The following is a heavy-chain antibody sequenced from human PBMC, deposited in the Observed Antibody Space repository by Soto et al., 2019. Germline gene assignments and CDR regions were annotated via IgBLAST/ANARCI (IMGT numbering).Heavy chain of an antibody. J-gene: IGHJ6*02. CDR2: IYYSGST. V-gene: IGHV4-39*01. CDR1: GGSISSSSYY. D-gene: IGHD6-13*01. Sequence: PSETLSPTCTVSGGSISSSSYYWGWIRQPPGKGLEWIGSIYYSGSTYYNPSLKSRVTISVDTSKNQFSLKLSSVTAADTAVYYCARHLNPIAAAGPYYYYGMDVWGQGTTVTVSS. CDR3: ARHLNPIAAAGPYYYYGMDV.